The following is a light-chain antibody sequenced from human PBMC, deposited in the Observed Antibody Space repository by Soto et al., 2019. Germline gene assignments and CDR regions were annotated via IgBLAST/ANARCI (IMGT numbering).Light chain of an antibody. J-gene: IGKJ5*01. CDR3: QQYGSSLIT. V-gene: IGKV3-20*01. CDR1: QSVSSSY. Sequence: EIVLTPSPGTLSLSPGERATLSCRASQSVSSSYLAWYQQKPGQAPRLLIYGASSRATGIPDRFSGSGSGTDFTLTISRLEPEDFAMYYCQQYGSSLITFGQGTRLEIK. CDR2: GAS.